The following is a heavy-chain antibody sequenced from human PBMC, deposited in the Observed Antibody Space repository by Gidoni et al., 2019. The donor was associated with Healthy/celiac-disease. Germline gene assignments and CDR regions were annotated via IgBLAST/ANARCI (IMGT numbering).Heavy chain of an antibody. D-gene: IGHD6-13*01. Sequence: EVQLVESGGGLVQPGRSLRLSCAASGFTFDDYAMHWVRQAPGKGLEWVSGISWNSGSIGYADSVKGRFTISRDNAKNSLYLQMNSLRAEDTALYYCAKGPGGSWTLNWFDPWGQGTLVTVSS. CDR2: ISWNSGSI. CDR3: AKGPGGSWTLNWFDP. CDR1: GFTFDDYA. V-gene: IGHV3-9*01. J-gene: IGHJ5*02.